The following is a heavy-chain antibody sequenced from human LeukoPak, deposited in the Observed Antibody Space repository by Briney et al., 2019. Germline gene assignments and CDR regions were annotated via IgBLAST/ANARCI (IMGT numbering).Heavy chain of an antibody. V-gene: IGHV3-48*02. D-gene: IGHD4-17*01. CDR1: GFTFSTYR. CDR2: ICGGGSTI. J-gene: IGHJ4*02. CDR3: ARDSRDYVFDY. Sequence: GGSLRLSCAASGFTFSTYRINWVRPAAGNGLEGVSYICGGGSTIHYADSVKGRFTISRDNAKNTLYLQVNSLRDADTAVYYCARDSRDYVFDYWGQGALVTVSS.